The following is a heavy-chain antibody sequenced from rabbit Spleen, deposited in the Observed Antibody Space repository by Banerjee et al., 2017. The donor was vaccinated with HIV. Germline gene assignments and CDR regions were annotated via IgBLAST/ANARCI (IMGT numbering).Heavy chain of an antibody. CDR2: IAGSSSGFT. J-gene: IGHJ4*01. V-gene: IGHV1S45*01. CDR3: ARDLAGVIGWNFNL. D-gene: IGHD4-1*01. CDR1: RFSFSSIYW. Sequence: QEHLKETGGGLVQPGGSLTLTCTASRFSFSSIYWICWVRQAPGKGLEWISCIAGSSSGFTYSATWAKGRFTCSKTSSTTVTLQMTSLTVADTATYFCARDLAGVIGWNFNLWGQGTLVTVS.